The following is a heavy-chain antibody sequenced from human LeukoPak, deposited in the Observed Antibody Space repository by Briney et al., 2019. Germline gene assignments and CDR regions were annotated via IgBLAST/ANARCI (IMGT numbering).Heavy chain of an antibody. Sequence: ASETVSCKASGYTFTGYYMHWVRQAPRQGLEWMGWINPNSGGTNYAQKFQGKVTMTRDTSISTALMELSRLRSDDTAVYYCARGGGWSYYYYYMDVWGKGTTVTVAS. CDR3: ARGGGWSYYYYYMDV. V-gene: IGHV1-2*02. J-gene: IGHJ6*03. D-gene: IGHD6-19*01. CDR2: INPNSGGT. CDR1: GYTFTGYY.